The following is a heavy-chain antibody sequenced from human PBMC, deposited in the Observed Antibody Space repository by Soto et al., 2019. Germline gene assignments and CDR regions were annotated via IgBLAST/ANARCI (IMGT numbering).Heavy chain of an antibody. CDR2: IWYDGSDK. J-gene: IGHJ5*02. Sequence: QVQLVESGGGVVQPGRSLRLSCAASGFTFSNYGMHWVRQAPGKGLEWVAVIWYDGSDKYYADSVKGRFTISRDNSKNTLYLQMNSLRAEETAVYYCASYQRGAAAGTSWFDPWGQGSLVTVSS. CDR3: ASYQRGAAAGTSWFDP. CDR1: GFTFSNYG. D-gene: IGHD6-13*01. V-gene: IGHV3-33*01.